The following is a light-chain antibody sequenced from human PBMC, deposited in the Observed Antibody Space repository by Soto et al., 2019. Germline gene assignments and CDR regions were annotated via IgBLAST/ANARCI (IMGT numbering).Light chain of an antibody. V-gene: IGKV3D-20*01. Sequence: EIVLTQSPATLSLSPGERATLSCGASQSVSRDYLAWYQQKPGLAPRLLIYDASTRATGIPDRFSGSGSGADFTLIISRLEPEDFAVYYCQQYGGSPLTFGGGTKVEIK. CDR1: QSVSRDY. CDR3: QQYGGSPLT. J-gene: IGKJ4*01. CDR2: DAS.